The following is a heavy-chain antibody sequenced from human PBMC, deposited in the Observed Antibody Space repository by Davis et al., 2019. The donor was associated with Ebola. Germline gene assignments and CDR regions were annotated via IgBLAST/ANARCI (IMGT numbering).Heavy chain of an antibody. Sequence: KVSCKGSGYSFTSYWIAWVRQMPGKGLEWMGIIYPGDSDTKYSPSFQGQVTMSADKSITTAYLQWSSLKASDTAMYYCARHRPFGDYAIDYWGQGTLVTVSS. V-gene: IGHV5-51*01. D-gene: IGHD4-17*01. CDR3: ARHRPFGDYAIDY. CDR1: GYSFTSYW. J-gene: IGHJ4*02. CDR2: IYPGDSDT.